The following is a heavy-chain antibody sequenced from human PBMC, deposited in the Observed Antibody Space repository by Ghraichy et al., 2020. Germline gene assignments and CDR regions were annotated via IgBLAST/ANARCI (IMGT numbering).Heavy chain of an antibody. V-gene: IGHV4-34*01. CDR2: IHHSGST. D-gene: IGHD6-19*01. J-gene: IGHJ4*02. Sequence: SETLSLTCAVYGGSFSGYYWTWIRQPPGKGLEWIGEIHHSGSTNYNPSLKSRVTISIDTSKNQFSLKLSSVTAADTAVYYCARGKGWLAGTFDYWGQGTLVTVSS. CDR3: ARGKGWLAGTFDY. CDR1: GGSFSGYY.